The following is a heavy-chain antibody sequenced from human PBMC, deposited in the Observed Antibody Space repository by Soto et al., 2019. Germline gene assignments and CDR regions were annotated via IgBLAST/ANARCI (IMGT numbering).Heavy chain of an antibody. Sequence: GGSLRLCCAASGFTFSSYAMSWVRQGTGQGLEWVSAISESGGSTYYADSVKGRFTISRDNSQNTLFLQMNSLRVEDTAVYYCAKPSTRFCGGDCSWDYWGQGTLVTVSS. CDR1: GFTFSSYA. CDR2: ISESGGST. V-gene: IGHV3-23*01. J-gene: IGHJ4*02. D-gene: IGHD2-21*02. CDR3: AKPSTRFCGGDCSWDY.